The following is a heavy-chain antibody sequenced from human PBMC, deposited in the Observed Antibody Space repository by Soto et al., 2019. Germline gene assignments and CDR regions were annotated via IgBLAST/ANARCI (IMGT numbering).Heavy chain of an antibody. CDR2: ISYDGSNK. D-gene: IGHD3-22*01. Sequence: PVRSLRLSCAASGFTFSSYGMHWVRQAPGKGLEWVAVISYDGSNKYYADSVKGRFTISRDNSKNTLYLQMNSLRAEDTAVYYCAKAYYYDSSGYYSPFDYWGQGTLVTVSS. V-gene: IGHV3-30*18. CDR3: AKAYYYDSSGYYSPFDY. J-gene: IGHJ4*02. CDR1: GFTFSSYG.